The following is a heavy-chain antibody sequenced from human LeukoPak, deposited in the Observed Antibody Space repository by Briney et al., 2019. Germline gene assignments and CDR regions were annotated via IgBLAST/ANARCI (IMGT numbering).Heavy chain of an antibody. Sequence: SETLSLTCTVSGGSISSYYWTWIRQAPGKGLEWIGYIYYSGSTNYNPSLKSRVTISVDTSKNQFSLKLSSVTAADTAVYYCARRIDFYYGMDVWGKGTTVTVSS. V-gene: IGHV4-59*01. CDR3: ARRIDFYYGMDV. CDR2: IYYSGST. CDR1: GGSISSYY. D-gene: IGHD1-26*01. J-gene: IGHJ6*04.